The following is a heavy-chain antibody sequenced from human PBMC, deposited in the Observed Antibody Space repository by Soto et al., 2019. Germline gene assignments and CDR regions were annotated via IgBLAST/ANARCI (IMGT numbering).Heavy chain of an antibody. V-gene: IGHV3-30*18. D-gene: IGHD1-1*01. CDR2: ISYDGSNK. CDR3: AKDRTGTAFDY. CDR1: GFTFSSYG. J-gene: IGHJ4*02. Sequence: QVQLVESGGGVVQPGGSLRLPCAASGFTFSSYGMHWVRQAPARGLEWVAVISYDGSNKYYADSVKGRFTISRDNSKNTLYLQMNSLRAEDTAVYYCAKDRTGTAFDYWGQGTLVTVSS.